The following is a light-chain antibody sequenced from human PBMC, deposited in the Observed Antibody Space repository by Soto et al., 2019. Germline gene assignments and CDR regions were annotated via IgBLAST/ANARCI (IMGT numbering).Light chain of an antibody. CDR2: DVS. Sequence: QSVLTQPASVSGSPGQSITISCTGTSSDVGGYSYVCWYQHHPGKAPKLIISDVSNRPSGVSNRFSGSKSGNTASLTISGLQAEDYDDYYCSSFTSSTTYVFGTGTKVTDL. J-gene: IGLJ1*01. CDR3: SSFTSSTTYV. CDR1: SSDVGGYSY. V-gene: IGLV2-14*03.